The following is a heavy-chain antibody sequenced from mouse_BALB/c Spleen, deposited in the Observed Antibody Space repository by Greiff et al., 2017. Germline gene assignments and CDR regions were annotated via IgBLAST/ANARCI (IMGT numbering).Heavy chain of an antibody. Sequence: QVQLQQSGAELVRPGTSVKVSCKASGYAFTNYLIEWVKQRPGRGLEWIGVINPGSGGTNYNEKFKGKATLTADKSSSTAYMQLSSLTSDDSAVYFCAREGLGGNGFAYWGQGTLVTVSA. CDR2: INPGSGGT. V-gene: IGHV1-54*01. CDR3: AREGLGGNGFAY. D-gene: IGHD1-1*02. J-gene: IGHJ3*01. CDR1: GYAFTNYL.